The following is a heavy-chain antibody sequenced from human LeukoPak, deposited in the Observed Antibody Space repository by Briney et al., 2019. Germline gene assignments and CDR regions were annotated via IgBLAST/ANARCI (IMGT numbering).Heavy chain of an antibody. Sequence: SVKVSCKASGGTFSNYAISWVRQAPGQGLEWMGGIIPIFGTANYAQKFQGRVTITADESTSTAYMELSSLRSEDTAVYYCARGNGRITIFGEWLLVAFDIWGQGTMVTVSS. J-gene: IGHJ3*02. D-gene: IGHD3-3*01. CDR2: IIPIFGTA. CDR1: GGTFSNYA. CDR3: ARGNGRITIFGEWLLVAFDI. V-gene: IGHV1-69*13.